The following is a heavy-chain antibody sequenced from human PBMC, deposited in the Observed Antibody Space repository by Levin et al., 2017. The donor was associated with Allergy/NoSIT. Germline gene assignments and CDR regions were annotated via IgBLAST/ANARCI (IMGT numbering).Heavy chain of an antibody. CDR3: AGERGGEYYASGSFDP. CDR2: IHRSSGLI. D-gene: IGHD3-10*01. V-gene: IGHV3-48*01. CDR1: GFTFSGYS. Sequence: ETLSLTCAASGFTFSGYSMNWVRQAPGKGLEWISYIHRSSGLIYYADSVKGRFTISKDNAKNSLYLQMNSLRPEDTAVYFCAGERGGEYYASGSFDPWGQGTLVTVSS. J-gene: IGHJ5*02.